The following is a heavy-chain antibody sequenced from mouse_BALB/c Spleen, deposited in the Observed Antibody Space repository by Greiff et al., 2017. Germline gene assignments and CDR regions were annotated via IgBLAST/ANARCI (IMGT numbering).Heavy chain of an antibody. J-gene: IGHJ4*01. CDR3: TRRGGYDYYAMDY. D-gene: IGHD1-2*01. Sequence: EVHLVESGGGLVQPGGSMKLSCVASGFTFSNYWMNWVRQSPEKGLEWVAEIRLKSNNYATHYAESVKGRFTISRDDSKSSVYLQMNNLRAEDTGIYYCTRRGGYDYYAMDYWGQGTSVTVSS. V-gene: IGHV6-6*02. CDR2: IRLKSNNYAT. CDR1: GFTFSNYW.